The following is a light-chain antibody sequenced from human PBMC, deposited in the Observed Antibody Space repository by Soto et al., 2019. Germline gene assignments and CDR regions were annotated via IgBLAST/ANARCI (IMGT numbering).Light chain of an antibody. CDR2: DAS. Sequence: EIVFTQSPATLYLSPGERAPLSCRASQSVSSYLAWYKQKPGQAPRLLIYDASNRETGIPARFSGSGAGTECTLAISSLEPEDVEVYYCQQRSNWRLTFGGGTQV. CDR3: QQRSNWRLT. CDR1: QSVSSY. J-gene: IGKJ4*01. V-gene: IGKV3-11*01.